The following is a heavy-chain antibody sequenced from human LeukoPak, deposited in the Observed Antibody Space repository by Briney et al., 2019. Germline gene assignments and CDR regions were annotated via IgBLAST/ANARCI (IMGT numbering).Heavy chain of an antibody. Sequence: GGSLRLSCVASGFIFSRYGMHWVRQAPGKGLEWVAIISNDGSETYYVDSVKGRFTSSRDNSKNMLYLQMNSLRTEDTAVYYRAKSWDTVTRGRTYFDYWGQGTLVTASS. CDR2: ISNDGSET. D-gene: IGHD4-17*01. CDR1: GFIFSRYG. CDR3: AKSWDTVTRGRTYFDY. J-gene: IGHJ4*02. V-gene: IGHV3-30*18.